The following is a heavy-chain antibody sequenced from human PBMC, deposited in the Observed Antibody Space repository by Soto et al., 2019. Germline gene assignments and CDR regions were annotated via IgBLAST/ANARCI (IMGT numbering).Heavy chain of an antibody. CDR2: ISAYNGNT. Sequence: QVQLVQSGAEVKKPGASVKVSCTASGYTFTSYGISWVRQAPGQGLEWMGWISAYNGNTNYAQKLQGRVTMTTDTPTSTAYMELRNLRSDDTAVYYCERVRLVVVAAPDFWGQGTLVTFSP. CDR1: GYTFTSYG. J-gene: IGHJ4*02. CDR3: ERVRLVVVAAPDF. D-gene: IGHD2-15*01. V-gene: IGHV1-18*01.